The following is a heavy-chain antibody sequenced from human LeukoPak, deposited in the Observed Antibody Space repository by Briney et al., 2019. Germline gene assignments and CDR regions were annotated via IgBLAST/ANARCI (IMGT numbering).Heavy chain of an antibody. CDR3: ASDYGGINRDY. CDR2: ITITGTL. J-gene: IGHJ4*02. CDR1: GFTFSTYS. V-gene: IGHV3-48*01. Sequence: GSLRLSCAASGFTFSTYSLNWVRQAPGNGLEWLSHITITGTLYYADSVKGRFTVSRDNAENSLYLQMNSLRAEDTAVYYCASDYGGINRDYWGQGTLVTVSS. D-gene: IGHD4-23*01.